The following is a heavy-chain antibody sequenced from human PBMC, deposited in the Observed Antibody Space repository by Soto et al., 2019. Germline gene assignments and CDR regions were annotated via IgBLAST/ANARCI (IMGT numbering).Heavy chain of an antibody. CDR3: ARARLTMIVVEYYFDY. CDR2: INPNSGGT. Sequence: ASVKVSCKASGYTFTGYYMHWVRQAPGQGLEWMGWINPNSGGTNYAQKFQGWVTMTRDTSISTAYMELSRLRSDDTAVYYCARARLTMIVVEYYFDYWGQGTLVTVS. D-gene: IGHD3-22*01. CDR1: GYTFTGYY. V-gene: IGHV1-2*04. J-gene: IGHJ4*02.